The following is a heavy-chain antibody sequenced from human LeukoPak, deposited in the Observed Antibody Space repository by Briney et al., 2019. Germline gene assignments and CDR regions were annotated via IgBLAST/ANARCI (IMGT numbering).Heavy chain of an antibody. J-gene: IGHJ4*02. Sequence: ASVKVSCKTSGYTFTGYYLHWVRQAPGQGLEWMGWINTDSGGTNYAQKFQARVSMTKDASISTAYMQLSRLRSADTAVYYCARGGWLVLRYFDYWGQGTLVTVSS. CDR2: INTDSGGT. CDR1: GYTFTGYY. V-gene: IGHV1-2*02. CDR3: ARGGWLVLRYFDY. D-gene: IGHD3-9*01.